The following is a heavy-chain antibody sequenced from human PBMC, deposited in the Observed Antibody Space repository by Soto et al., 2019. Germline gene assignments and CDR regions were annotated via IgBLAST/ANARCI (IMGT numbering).Heavy chain of an antibody. J-gene: IGHJ6*02. D-gene: IGHD3-10*01. Sequence: ASVKVSCKXSGYTFTSYGISWVRQAPGQGLEWMGWISAYNGNTNYAQKLQGRVTMTTDTSTSTAYMELRSLRSDDTAVYYCARDSRETLVRGVIPPYYYYYGMDVWGQGTTVTVS. CDR1: GYTFTSYG. CDR2: ISAYNGNT. V-gene: IGHV1-18*01. CDR3: ARDSRETLVRGVIPPYYYYYGMDV.